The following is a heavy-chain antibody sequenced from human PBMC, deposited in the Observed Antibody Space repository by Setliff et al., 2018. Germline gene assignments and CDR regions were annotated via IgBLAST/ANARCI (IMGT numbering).Heavy chain of an antibody. D-gene: IGHD2-2*01. J-gene: IGHJ5*02. V-gene: IGHV3-33*01. Sequence: GGSLRFSCAASGFTFSSYGMHWVRQAPGKGLEWVAVIWYDGSSKYYADSVKGRFTISRDNAKNSLYLQMNSLRAEDTAVYYCARDRYCSSASCYATQYNWFDPWGQGTLVTVSS. CDR1: GFTFSSYG. CDR2: IWYDGSSK. CDR3: ARDRYCSSASCYATQYNWFDP.